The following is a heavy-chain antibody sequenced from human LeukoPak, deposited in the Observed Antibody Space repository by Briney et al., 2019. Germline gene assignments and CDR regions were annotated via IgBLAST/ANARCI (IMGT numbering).Heavy chain of an antibody. Sequence: PGGSLRLSCAASGFIFSTYGMTWFRQAPGRGLEWVSGISGSGLNTYYADSVKGRFTSSRGNSKNMLYLQMNSLRAEDTAVYYCAKGGGYGSGTYSEDWGQGILVTVS. CDR3: AKGGGYGSGTYSED. V-gene: IGHV3-23*01. CDR2: ISGSGLNT. D-gene: IGHD3-10*01. J-gene: IGHJ4*02. CDR1: GFIFSTYG.